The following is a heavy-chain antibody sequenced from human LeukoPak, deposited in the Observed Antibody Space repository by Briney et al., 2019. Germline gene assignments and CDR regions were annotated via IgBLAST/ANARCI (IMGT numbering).Heavy chain of an antibody. J-gene: IGHJ4*02. Sequence: GGSLRLSYAASGFTFSSYGMHWVRQAPGKGLEWVAVIWYDGSNKYYADSVKGRFTISRDNSKNTLYLQMNSLRAEDTAVYYCAREGHSSGWYYFDYWGQGTLVTVSS. D-gene: IGHD6-19*01. CDR1: GFTFSSYG. CDR3: AREGHSSGWYYFDY. CDR2: IWYDGSNK. V-gene: IGHV3-33*01.